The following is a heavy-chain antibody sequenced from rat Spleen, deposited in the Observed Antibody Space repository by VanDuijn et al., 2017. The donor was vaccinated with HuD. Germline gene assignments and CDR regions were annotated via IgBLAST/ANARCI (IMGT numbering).Heavy chain of an antibody. V-gene: IGHV2-32*01. CDR1: GFSLTSYH. Sequence: QVQLKESGPGLVQPSQTLSLTCTVSGFSLTSYHVHWVRQPPGKGLEWMGGIWGDGSTDYNSALKSRLRISRDTSKSQIFLKMNSLQTEDIATYYCARGFGFYTGDYFDYWGQGVKVTVSS. CDR3: ARGFGFYTGDYFDY. CDR2: IWGDGST. D-gene: IGHD4-3*01. J-gene: IGHJ2*01.